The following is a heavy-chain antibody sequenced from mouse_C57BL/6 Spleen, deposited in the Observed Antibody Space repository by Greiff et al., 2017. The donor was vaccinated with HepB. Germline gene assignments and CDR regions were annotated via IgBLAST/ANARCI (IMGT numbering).Heavy chain of an antibody. J-gene: IGHJ2*01. Sequence: QVQLQQSGAELAKPGASVKLSCKASGYTFTSYWMHWVKQRPGQGLEWIGYINPSSGYTKYNQKFKDKATLTADKSSSTAYMQLSSLTYEDPAVYYCARSVSGSSYGGYYFDYWGQGTTLTVSS. V-gene: IGHV1-7*01. CDR3: ARSVSGSSYGGYYFDY. CDR2: INPSSGYT. CDR1: GYTFTSYW. D-gene: IGHD1-1*01.